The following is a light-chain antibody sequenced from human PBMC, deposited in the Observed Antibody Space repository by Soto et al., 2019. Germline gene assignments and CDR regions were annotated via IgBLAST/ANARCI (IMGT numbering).Light chain of an antibody. V-gene: IGLV2-14*01. CDR2: EVR. Sequence: QSALTQPASVSGSPGQSITISCAGTIRDVGAYNLVSWYQQYPGRAPQLILYEVRNRPSGISFRFSGFKSGNTASLTISGLQAEDEADYYCSSFTSKSTLIFGGGTKSPS. CDR1: IRDVGAYNL. J-gene: IGLJ2*01. CDR3: SSFTSKSTLI.